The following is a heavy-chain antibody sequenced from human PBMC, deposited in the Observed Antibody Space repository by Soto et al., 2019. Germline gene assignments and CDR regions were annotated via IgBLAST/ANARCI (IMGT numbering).Heavy chain of an antibody. Sequence: SDSMYITRAASGGTIWSYYGSWIRKKTGKGLEWIGYIYYSVSTNYNPSLKSRVTISVDTSKNQFSLKVASVTAADTAVYFCARGKPSGYRFGPRNFFYYGLDVWVPGTTVTGSS. CDR2: IYYSVST. J-gene: IGHJ6*02. D-gene: IGHD5-18*01. CDR3: ARGKPSGYRFGPRNFFYYGLDV. CDR1: GGTIWSYY. V-gene: IGHV4-59*12.